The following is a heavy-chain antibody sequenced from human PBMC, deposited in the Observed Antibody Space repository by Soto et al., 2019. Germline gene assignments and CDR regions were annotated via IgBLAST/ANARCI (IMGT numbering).Heavy chain of an antibody. CDR3: ARGHLVWAAACTGGFDP. CDR1: GGTFSSYA. D-gene: IGHD6-13*01. V-gene: IGHV1-69*01. CDR2: IIPIFGTA. Sequence: QVQLVQSGAEVKKPGSSVKVSCKASGGTFSSYAISWVRQAPGQGLEWMGGIIPIFGTANYAQKFQGRVTITADESTSTAYMELSSLRSEDTAVYYCARGHLVWAAACTGGFDPWGQGTLVTVSS. J-gene: IGHJ5*02.